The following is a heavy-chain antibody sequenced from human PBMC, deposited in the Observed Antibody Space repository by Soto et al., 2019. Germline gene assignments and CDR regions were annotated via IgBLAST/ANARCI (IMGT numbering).Heavy chain of an antibody. CDR2: ISGSGGST. Sequence: EVQLLESGGGLVQPGGSLRLSCAASGFTFSSYAMSWVRQAPGKGLEWVSAISGSGGSTYYADSVKGRFTISRDNSKNTLYLQMNSLRAEDTAVYYCAKVYQDGDDYGDYPRPPFDYWGQGTLVTVSS. V-gene: IGHV3-23*01. CDR3: AKVYQDGDDYGDYPRPPFDY. CDR1: GFTFSSYA. D-gene: IGHD4-17*01. J-gene: IGHJ4*02.